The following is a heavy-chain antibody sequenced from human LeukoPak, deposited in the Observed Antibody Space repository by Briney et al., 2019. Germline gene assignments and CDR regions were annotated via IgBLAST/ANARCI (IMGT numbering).Heavy chain of an antibody. CDR2: ISAYNGNT. CDR1: GYTFTSYG. D-gene: IGHD3-22*01. CDR3: ARDLPDSYYDSSGYKNWFDP. Sequence: ASVKVSCKASGYTFTSYGISWVRQAPGQGLEWMGWISAYNGNTNYAQKLQGGVTMTTDTSTSTAYMELRSLRSDDTAVYYCARDLPDSYYDSSGYKNWFDPWGQGTLVTVSS. V-gene: IGHV1-18*01. J-gene: IGHJ5*02.